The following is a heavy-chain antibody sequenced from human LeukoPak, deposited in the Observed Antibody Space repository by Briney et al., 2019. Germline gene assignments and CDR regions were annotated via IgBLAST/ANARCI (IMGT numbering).Heavy chain of an antibody. CDR3: ARALYYDSSGYYSSSYYYFQH. V-gene: IGHV1-2*02. CDR2: INPNSGGT. D-gene: IGHD3-22*01. J-gene: IGHJ1*01. Sequence: ASVKVSCKASGYTFTSYYLHSVRQAPGQGLEWMGWINPNSGGTNYAQKFQGRVTMTRDTSISTAYMELSRLRSDDTAEYYCARALYYDSSGYYSSSYYYFQHWGQGTLVTVSS. CDR1: GYTFTSYY.